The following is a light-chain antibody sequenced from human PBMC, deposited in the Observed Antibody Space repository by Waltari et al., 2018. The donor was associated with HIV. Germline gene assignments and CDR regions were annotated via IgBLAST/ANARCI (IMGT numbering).Light chain of an antibody. V-gene: IGLV2-14*01. CDR3: SSYRSTSTLGV. CDR2: EVT. Sequence: QSALTQPDSVSGSPGQSITIPCTGTSSDVGGYNYVSWYQHHPGKAPKLINFEVTNRPSGVSNRFSGSKSGNTASLTISGLQADDEADYYCSSYRSTSTLGVFGTGTKVIVL. J-gene: IGLJ1*01. CDR1: SSDVGGYNY.